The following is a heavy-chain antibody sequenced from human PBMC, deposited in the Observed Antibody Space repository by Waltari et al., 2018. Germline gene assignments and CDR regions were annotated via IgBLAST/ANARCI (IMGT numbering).Heavy chain of an antibody. D-gene: IGHD1-26*01. V-gene: IGHV2-5*02. J-gene: IGHJ4*02. Sequence: QITLKESGPTLVQPTQTLTLTCSLSGFSISTNGVAVGWIRQPPGKALESLAIIYWDDDKLSSPTLRDRTNITKDTYKNQVVPTMTNMDPVDTATYFCAHFAYRGSRLLDHWGQGALVTVSS. CDR2: IYWDDDK. CDR3: AHFAYRGSRLLDH. CDR1: GFSISTNGVA.